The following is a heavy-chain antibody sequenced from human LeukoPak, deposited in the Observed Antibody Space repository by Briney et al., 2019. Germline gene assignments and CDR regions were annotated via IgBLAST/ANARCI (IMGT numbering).Heavy chain of an antibody. CDR2: IYSGGST. D-gene: IGHD3-16*01. CDR3: ARDPGGNQNGFDI. CDR1: GFTVSSNY. J-gene: IGHJ3*02. V-gene: IGHV3-66*01. Sequence: GGSLRLSCAASGFTVSSNYMSWVRQAPGKGLEWVSVIYSGGSTYYADSVRGRFTISRDNSKNTLYLQMNSLRAEDTAMYYCARDPGGNQNGFDIWGQGTMVTVSS.